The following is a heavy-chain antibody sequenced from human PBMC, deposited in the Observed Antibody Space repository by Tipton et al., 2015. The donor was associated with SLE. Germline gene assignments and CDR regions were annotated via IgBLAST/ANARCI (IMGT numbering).Heavy chain of an antibody. CDR3: AREGIYGDSARSYFDY. V-gene: IGHV4-30-4*01. Sequence: TLSLTCTVSGGSISSGDYYWSWIRQPPGKGLEWIGYIYYSGSTYYNPSLKSRVTISVDTSKNQFSLKLSSVTAADTAVYYCAREGIYGDSARSYFDYWGQGTLVTVSS. CDR1: GGSISSGDYY. D-gene: IGHD4-17*01. CDR2: IYYSGST. J-gene: IGHJ4*02.